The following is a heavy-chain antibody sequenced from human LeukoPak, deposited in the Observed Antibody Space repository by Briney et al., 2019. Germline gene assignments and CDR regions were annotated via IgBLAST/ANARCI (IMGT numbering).Heavy chain of an antibody. CDR2: VGVGTST. CDR3: VRIIRLPDY. J-gene: IGHJ4*02. V-gene: IGHV3-23*01. D-gene: IGHD2-21*01. Sequence: PGGSLRLSCAASGFTFSSYDMNWVRQAPGKGLEWVSAVGVGTSTYYADSVKGRFTISRDNSKNTLFLQMDSLRAEDTAIYYCVRIIRLPDYWGQGTLVTVSS. CDR1: GFTFSSYD.